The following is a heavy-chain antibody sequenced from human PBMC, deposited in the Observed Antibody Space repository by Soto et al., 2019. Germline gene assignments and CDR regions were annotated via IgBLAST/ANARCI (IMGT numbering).Heavy chain of an antibody. CDR3: AGASWTGLDNSWYDVFDV. V-gene: IGHV1-46*03. D-gene: IGHD1-26*01. J-gene: IGHJ3*01. CDR2: INPSGGST. CDR1: GYTFTSYY. Sequence: ASVKVSCKASGYTFTSYYMHWVRQAPGQGLEWMGIINPSGGSTSYAQKFQGRVTMTRDTSTSTVYMELSSLRSEDTAVYYCAGASWTGLDNSWYDVFDVWGQGTMVTVSS.